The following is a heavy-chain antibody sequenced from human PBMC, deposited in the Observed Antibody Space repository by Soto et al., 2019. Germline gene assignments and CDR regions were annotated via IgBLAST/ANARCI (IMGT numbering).Heavy chain of an antibody. CDR3: AKDGWFQSSYGDY. V-gene: IGHV3-23*01. J-gene: IGHJ4*02. D-gene: IGHD1-26*01. CDR1: GFTFSSYA. CDR2: ISGSGGST. Sequence: EVQLLESGGGLVQPGGSLRLSCAASGFTFSSYAMSWVRQAPGKGLEWVSAISGSGGSTYYADSVKGRFTISRDNSKNTLSLQMNSLRAEDMAVYYCAKDGWFQSSYGDYWGQGTLVTVSS.